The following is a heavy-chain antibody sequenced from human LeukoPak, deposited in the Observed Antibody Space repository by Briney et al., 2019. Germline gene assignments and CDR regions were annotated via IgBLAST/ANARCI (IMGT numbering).Heavy chain of an antibody. Sequence: PGGSLRLSCAASGFTLSSYWMHWVRQAPGKGLVWVSRINGDGTSTYYADSVKGRFTISRDNAENTLDLQMNSLRAEDTAVYYCARVSYVGGVGYFDYWGQGTLVTVSS. V-gene: IGHV3-74*01. D-gene: IGHD2-8*02. J-gene: IGHJ4*02. CDR3: ARVSYVGGVGYFDY. CDR1: GFTLSSYW. CDR2: INGDGTST.